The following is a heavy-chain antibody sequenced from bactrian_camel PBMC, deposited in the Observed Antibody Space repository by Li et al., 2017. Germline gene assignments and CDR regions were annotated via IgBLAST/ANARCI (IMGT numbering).Heavy chain of an antibody. CDR1: GFPFSSYA. CDR2: ISSGSSDT. V-gene: IGHV3S40*01. J-gene: IGHJ6*01. Sequence: VQLVESGGGLVQPGGSLRLSCAASGFPFSSYAMAWVRQAPGKGLEWVSVISSGSSDTYYYDSVKGRFTISRDNAKNTVYLQMNSLKPEDTAVYYCVRTGEYGWSFAYWAQGTQVTVS. D-gene: IGHD8*01. CDR3: VRTGEYGWSFAY.